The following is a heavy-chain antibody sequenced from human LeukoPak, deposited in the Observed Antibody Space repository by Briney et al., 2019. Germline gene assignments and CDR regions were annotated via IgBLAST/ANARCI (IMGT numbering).Heavy chain of an antibody. CDR2: IKSDDSST. J-gene: IGHJ4*02. CDR3: ARGDGGSYQGRFDY. V-gene: IGHV3-74*01. CDR1: GFTFSSYW. Sequence: GGSLRLSCAASGFTFSSYWMHWVRQAPGKGLVWVSRIKSDDSSTSYADSVKGRFTISRDNAKNTLYLQMNSLRAEDTAVYYCARGDGGSYQGRFDYWGQGTLVTVSS. D-gene: IGHD1-26*01.